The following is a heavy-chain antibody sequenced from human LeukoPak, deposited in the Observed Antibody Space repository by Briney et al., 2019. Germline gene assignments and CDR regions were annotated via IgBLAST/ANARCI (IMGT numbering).Heavy chain of an antibody. D-gene: IGHD5-24*01. V-gene: IGHV3-33*01. CDR2: IWYDGSNK. J-gene: IGHJ4*02. Sequence: PGRSLRLSCAASGFTFRSYGMHWVRQAPGKGLEWVAVIWYDGSNKYYADSVKGRFTISRDNSKNTLYLQMNSLRAEDTAVYYCARDFAEARDGYNLIDYWGQGTLVTVSS. CDR3: ARDFAEARDGYNLIDY. CDR1: GFTFRSYG.